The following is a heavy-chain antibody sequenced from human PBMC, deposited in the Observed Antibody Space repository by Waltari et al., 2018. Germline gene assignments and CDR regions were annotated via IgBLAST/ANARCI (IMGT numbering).Heavy chain of an antibody. CDR1: GLTVSPNY. CDR3: ARGHTISGGDYMDV. CDR2: IYTVGST. V-gene: IGHV3-53*01. D-gene: IGHD3-3*01. J-gene: IGHJ6*03. Sequence: EVQLVESGGGLIQPGGSLSLSCAVSGLTVSPNYMRWVRQAPGKGLEWVSVIYTVGSTFYADSVRGRFTISRDNSMNTLFLQMNSLRGEDTAVYYCARGHTISGGDYMDVWGKGTTVIVSS.